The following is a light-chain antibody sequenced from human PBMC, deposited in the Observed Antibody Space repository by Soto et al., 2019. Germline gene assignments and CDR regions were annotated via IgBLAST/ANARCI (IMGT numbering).Light chain of an antibody. CDR2: GAS. Sequence: EIVMTQSPATLAVAPGERATLSCRASHSVSSYLAWYQQKPGQAPRLLIYGASTRATGIPARFSASGSGTEFTLTISSLQSEDFAVYYCQQYDYWPQTFGQGTKVEIK. CDR1: HSVSSY. CDR3: QQYDYWPQT. J-gene: IGKJ1*01. V-gene: IGKV3-15*01.